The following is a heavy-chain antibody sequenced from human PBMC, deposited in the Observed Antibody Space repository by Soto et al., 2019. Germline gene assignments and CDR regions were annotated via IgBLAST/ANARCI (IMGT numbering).Heavy chain of an antibody. V-gene: IGHV4-34*01. CDR3: ARGGSNDWQVAFDI. J-gene: IGHJ3*02. CDR2: INHSGSN. Sequence: SESPSLTCVVSGGSFSTYYYNWIRQSPGKGLEWIGEINHSGSNNYSPSLKSRVTMSLDTSKNQFSLKLTSVTAADTAVYYCARGGSNDWQVAFDIWGQGTMVTVS. CDR1: GGSFSTYY. D-gene: IGHD3-9*01.